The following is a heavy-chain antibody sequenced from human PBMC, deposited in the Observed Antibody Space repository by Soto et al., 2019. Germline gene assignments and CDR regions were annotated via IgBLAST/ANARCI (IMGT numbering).Heavy chain of an antibody. J-gene: IGHJ6*02. CDR2: MFYSGLT. CDR3: APLSVSLSGPYGIHV. Sequence: SSETLSLTCSVSGYSVTSSDYYWAWIRQPPGKGLEWIGSMFYSGLTYYNPSLKSRVTLSVDTSKNQFSVRLNSVTAAGTAVYYCAPLSVSLSGPYGIHVWGQGTTVTVSS. D-gene: IGHD2-15*01. CDR1: GYSVTSSDYY. V-gene: IGHV4-39*01.